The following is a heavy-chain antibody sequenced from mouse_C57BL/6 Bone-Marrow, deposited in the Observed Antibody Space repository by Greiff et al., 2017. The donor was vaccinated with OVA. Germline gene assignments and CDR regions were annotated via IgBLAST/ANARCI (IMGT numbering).Heavy chain of an antibody. J-gene: IGHJ3*01. D-gene: IGHD1-1*01. CDR1: GYTFTSYD. CDR3: ARGYYGSSYGAWFAY. V-gene: IGHV1-85*01. CDR2: IYPRDGST. Sequence: VQLQQSGPELVKPGASVKLSCKASGYTFTSYDINWVKQRPGQGLEWIGWIYPRDGSTKYNEKFKGKATLTVDTSSSTAYMELHSLTSEDSAVYFCARGYYGSSYGAWFAYWGQGTLVTVSA.